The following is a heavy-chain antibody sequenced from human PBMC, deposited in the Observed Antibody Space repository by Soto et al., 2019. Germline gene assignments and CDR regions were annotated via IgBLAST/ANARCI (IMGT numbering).Heavy chain of an antibody. CDR1: GYTFTSYA. V-gene: IGHV1-3*01. CDR3: ARVRHCSSTSCYARFDY. Sequence: QVQLVQSGAEVKKPGASVQVSCKASGYTFTSYAMHWVRQAPGQRLEWMGWINAGNGNTKYSQKFQGRVTITRDTSASTAYMELSSLRSEDTAVYYCARVRHCSSTSCYARFDYWGQGTLVTVSS. CDR2: INAGNGNT. D-gene: IGHD2-2*01. J-gene: IGHJ4*02.